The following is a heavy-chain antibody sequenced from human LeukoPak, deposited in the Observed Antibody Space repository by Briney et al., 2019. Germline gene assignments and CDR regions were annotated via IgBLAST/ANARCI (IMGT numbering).Heavy chain of an antibody. V-gene: IGHV4-4*07. CDR3: ARERPTVLRYFDWSNHDAFDI. CDR1: GGSISSYY. CDR2: IYTSGST. Sequence: SETLSLTCTVSGGSISSYYWSWIRQPAGKGLEWIGRIYTSGSTNYNPSLKNRVTMSVDTSKNQFSLKLSSVTAADTAVYYCARERPTVLRYFDWSNHDAFDIWGQGTMVTVSS. D-gene: IGHD3-9*01. J-gene: IGHJ3*02.